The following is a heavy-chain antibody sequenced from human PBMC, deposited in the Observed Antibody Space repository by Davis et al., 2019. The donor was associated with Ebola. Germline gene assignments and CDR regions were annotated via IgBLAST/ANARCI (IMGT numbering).Heavy chain of an antibody. V-gene: IGHV3-74*01. Sequence: HTGGSLRLSCAASGFTFSSYWMHWVRQAPGKGLVWVSRINSDGSSTSYADSVKGRFSISRDNAKNSLYLQMNSLRAEDTAVYYCARVVINYYFYGMDVWGKGTTVTVSS. CDR3: ARVVINYYFYGMDV. J-gene: IGHJ6*04. CDR2: INSDGSST. CDR1: GFTFSSYW. D-gene: IGHD3-22*01.